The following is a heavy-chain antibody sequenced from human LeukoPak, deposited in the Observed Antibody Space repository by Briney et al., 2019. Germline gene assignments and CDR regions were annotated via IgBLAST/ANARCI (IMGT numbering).Heavy chain of an antibody. J-gene: IGHJ4*02. CDR2: ISSSGSTI. CDR3: ARGFTGWVTSPIDY. D-gene: IGHD2-2*01. V-gene: IGHV3-48*03. CDR1: GFTFSSYE. Sequence: GRSLRLSCAASGFTFSSYELNWVRQAPGKGLEWVSYISSSGSTIYYAESVKGRFTISRDNAKNSLSLQMNSLRAEDTAVYYCARGFTGWVTSPIDYWGQGALVTVSS.